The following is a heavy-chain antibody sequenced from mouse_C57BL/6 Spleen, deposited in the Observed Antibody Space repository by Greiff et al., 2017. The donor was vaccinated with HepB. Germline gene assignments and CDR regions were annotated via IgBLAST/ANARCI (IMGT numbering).Heavy chain of an antibody. CDR2: INPGSGGT. CDR1: GYAFTNYL. D-gene: IGHD2-3*01. J-gene: IGHJ2*01. Sequence: QVQLKESGAELVRPGTSVKVSCKASGYAFTNYLIEWVKQRPGQGLEWIGVINPGSGGTNYNEKFKGKATLTADKSSSTAYMQLSSLTSEDSAVYFCARPVVDGYYYFDYWGQGTTLTVSS. CDR3: ARPVVDGYYYFDY. V-gene: IGHV1-54*01.